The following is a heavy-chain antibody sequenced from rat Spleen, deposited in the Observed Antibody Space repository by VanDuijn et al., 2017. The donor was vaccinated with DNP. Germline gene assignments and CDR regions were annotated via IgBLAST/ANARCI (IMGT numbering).Heavy chain of an antibody. V-gene: IGHV5-29*01. CDR2: ISYDGSRT. Sequence: EVQLVESGGGLVQPGRSLKLSCAASGFTFSNSGMAWVRQAPTQGLEWVASISYDGSRTYYRDSVKGRFTISRENAKRTLYLQMSKLGSEDTAIYYCAKLGYYGYKDYWGQGVMVTVSS. CDR3: AKLGYYGYKDY. CDR1: GFTFSNSG. D-gene: IGHD1-9*01. J-gene: IGHJ2*01.